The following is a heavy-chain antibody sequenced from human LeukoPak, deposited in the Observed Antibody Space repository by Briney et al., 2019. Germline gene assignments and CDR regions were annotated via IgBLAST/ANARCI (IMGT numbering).Heavy chain of an antibody. CDR2: INPHNDNT. Sequence: ASVKVSCKASGYAFNSYGISWVRQAPGRGREWMGWINPHNDNTNYAQKLQGRVTMTTDTSTSTAYMELRSLRSDDTAVYYCAMASFYGSGSYRNWGQGALVTVSS. V-gene: IGHV1-18*01. J-gene: IGHJ4*02. CDR1: GYAFNSYG. CDR3: AMASFYGSGSYRN. D-gene: IGHD3-10*01.